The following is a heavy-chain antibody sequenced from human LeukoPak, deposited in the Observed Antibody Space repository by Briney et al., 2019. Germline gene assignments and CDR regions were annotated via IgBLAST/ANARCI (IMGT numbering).Heavy chain of an antibody. CDR1: GYTFTSYA. V-gene: IGHV1-3*01. D-gene: IGHD3-10*01. Sequence: ASVKVSCKASGYTFTSYAMHWVRQAPGQRLEWMGWINAGNGNTKYSQKFQGRVTITRDTSASTAYMELSSLRSEDTAVYYCARPVGFGEPGPPIGAFDIWGQGTTVTVSS. CDR3: ARPVGFGEPGPPIGAFDI. CDR2: INAGNGNT. J-gene: IGHJ3*02.